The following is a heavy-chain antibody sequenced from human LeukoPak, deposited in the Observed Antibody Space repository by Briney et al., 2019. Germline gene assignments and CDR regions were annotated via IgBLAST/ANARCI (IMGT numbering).Heavy chain of an antibody. CDR3: AKEGITIFGVVLEVSYYYMDV. D-gene: IGHD3-3*01. Sequence: PGGSLRLSCAASGFTFSSYAMSWVRQAPGKGLEWVSAISGSGGSTYYADSVKGRFTISRDNSKNTLYLQMNSLRAEDTAVYYCAKEGITIFGVVLEVSYYYMDVWGKGTTVTVSS. CDR2: ISGSGGST. CDR1: GFTFSSYA. V-gene: IGHV3-23*01. J-gene: IGHJ6*03.